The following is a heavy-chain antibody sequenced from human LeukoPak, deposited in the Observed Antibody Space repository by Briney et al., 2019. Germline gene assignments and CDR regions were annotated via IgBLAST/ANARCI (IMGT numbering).Heavy chain of an antibody. J-gene: IGHJ4*02. CDR2: IRSKADNYAT. Sequence: GGSLRLSCAASGFTFSGSPILWVRQASGKGLEWVGRIRSKADNYATAYAASVQGRCTISRDDSKSTAYLQLNSLKTEDTAVYYCTQSNYWGQGALVAVSS. V-gene: IGHV3-73*01. CDR1: GFTFSGSP. CDR3: TQSNY.